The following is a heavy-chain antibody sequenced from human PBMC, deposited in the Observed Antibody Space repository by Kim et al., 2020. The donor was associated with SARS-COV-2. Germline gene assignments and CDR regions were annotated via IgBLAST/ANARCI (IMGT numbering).Heavy chain of an antibody. Sequence: SETLSLTCTVSGGSINNFFWTWIRQPAGKGLEWIGRMSTSGITNYNPSLKSRVTMSIDTSKNQFSLTLSSVTAADTAVYYCARDRISATGGGFDYWGQGT. D-gene: IGHD6-13*01. J-gene: IGHJ4*02. CDR2: MSTSGIT. CDR3: ARDRISATGGGFDY. V-gene: IGHV4-4*07. CDR1: GGSINNFF.